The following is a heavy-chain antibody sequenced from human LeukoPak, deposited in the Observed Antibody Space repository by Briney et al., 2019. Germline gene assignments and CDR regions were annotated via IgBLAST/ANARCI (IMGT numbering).Heavy chain of an antibody. J-gene: IGHJ3*02. CDR1: GGSFSGYY. CDR3: ATEGAMTTVITPAFDI. V-gene: IGHV4-34*01. Sequence: SETLSLTSAVYGGSFSGYYWSWIRQPPGKGLEWIGEINHSGSTNYNPSLKSRVTISVDTSKNQFSLKLSSVTAADTAVYYCATEGAMTTVITPAFDIWGQGTMVTVSS. CDR2: INHSGST. D-gene: IGHD4-17*01.